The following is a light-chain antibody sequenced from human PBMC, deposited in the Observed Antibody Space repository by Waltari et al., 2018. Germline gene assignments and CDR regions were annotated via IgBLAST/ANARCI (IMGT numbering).Light chain of an antibody. J-gene: IGKJ4*02. CDR3: QHRSSWPLT. CDR2: DAF. Sequence: EIVLTQSPATLSLSPGERAALSCRASQSVSSYLAWYQQKPGQDPRLLIYDAFNRATGIPARFSGSGSGTDFTLTITSLEPEDSAVYYCQHRSSWPLTFGGGTKVEI. V-gene: IGKV3-11*01. CDR1: QSVSSY.